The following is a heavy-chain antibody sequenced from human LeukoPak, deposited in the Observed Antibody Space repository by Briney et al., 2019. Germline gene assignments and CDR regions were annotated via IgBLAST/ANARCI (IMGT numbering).Heavy chain of an antibody. V-gene: IGHV3-23*01. J-gene: IGHJ6*02. D-gene: IGHD3-10*01. Sequence: PGGSLRLSCAASGFAFSSYEMNWVRQAPGKGLEWVSNIDHSGDNTYYAVSVKGRFTISRDNSKNTLILQMKSLRVEDTALYYCAKDPLSGGLDVWGQGTSVTVSS. CDR3: AKDPLSGGLDV. CDR1: GFAFSSYE. CDR2: IDHSGDNT.